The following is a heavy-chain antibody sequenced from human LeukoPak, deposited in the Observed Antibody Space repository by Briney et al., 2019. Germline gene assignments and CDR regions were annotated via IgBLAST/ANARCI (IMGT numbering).Heavy chain of an antibody. J-gene: IGHJ6*02. D-gene: IGHD7-27*01. Sequence: GRSLRLSCAASGFTFSSYGMHWVRQAPGKGLGWVAVISYDGSNKYYADSVKGRFTISRDNSKNTLYLQMNSLRAEDTAVYYCAKVGNDYYYGMDVWGQGTTVTVSS. CDR1: GFTFSSYG. CDR3: AKVGNDYYYGMDV. V-gene: IGHV3-30*18. CDR2: ISYDGSNK.